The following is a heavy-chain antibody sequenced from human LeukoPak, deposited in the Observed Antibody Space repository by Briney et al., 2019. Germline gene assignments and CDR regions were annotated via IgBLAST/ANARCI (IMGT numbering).Heavy chain of an antibody. CDR2: IYYSGST. V-gene: IGHV4-39*01. D-gene: IGHD1-1*01. J-gene: IGHJ6*02. Sequence: MSSETLSLTCTVSGGSISSSSYYWGWIRQPPGKGLEWIGSIYYSGSTYYNPSLKSRVTISVDTSKNQFSLKLSSVTAADTAVYYCARSALRTTMDVWGQGTTVTVSS. CDR1: GGSISSSSYY. CDR3: ARSALRTTMDV.